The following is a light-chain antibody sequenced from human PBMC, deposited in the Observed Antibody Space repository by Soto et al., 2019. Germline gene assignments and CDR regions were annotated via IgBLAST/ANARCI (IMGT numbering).Light chain of an antibody. Sequence: DIQVTQSPSTLSASVGERVTLTCRASQSISSWLAWYQQKPGKAPKLLLYDASTLQSGVPSRFSGSGSGTDFTLTISRLHPDDFATYYCQQYNSYTWTFGQGTKVDIK. CDR2: DAS. CDR3: QQYNSYTWT. J-gene: IGKJ1*01. V-gene: IGKV1-5*01. CDR1: QSISSW.